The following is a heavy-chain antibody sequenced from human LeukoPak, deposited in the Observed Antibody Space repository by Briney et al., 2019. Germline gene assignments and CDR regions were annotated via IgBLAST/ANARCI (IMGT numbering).Heavy chain of an antibody. CDR3: AKDLSSGWYPYYFDF. J-gene: IGHJ4*02. CDR2: ISGSGAAT. Sequence: PGGSLRLSCAASGFTFSNYAMNWVRQAPGKGLEWVSAISGSGAATFNADSVKGRFTISRDNSKSTLYLQMNSLRAEDTAVYYCAKDLSSGWYPYYFDFWGRGTLVTVSS. CDR1: GFTFSNYA. D-gene: IGHD6-19*01. V-gene: IGHV3-23*01.